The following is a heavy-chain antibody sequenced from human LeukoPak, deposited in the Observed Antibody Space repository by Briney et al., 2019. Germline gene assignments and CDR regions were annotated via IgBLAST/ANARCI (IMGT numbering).Heavy chain of an antibody. J-gene: IGHJ4*02. Sequence: GGSLRLSCAASGFTFSSYSMNWVRQAPGKGLEWVSSISSSSSYIYYADSVKGRFTISRDNAKNSLYLQMNSLRAEDTAVYYCASHEEWVLLYYFDYWGQGTLVTVSS. CDR2: ISSSSSYI. D-gene: IGHD1-26*01. CDR1: GFTFSSYS. CDR3: ASHEEWVLLYYFDY. V-gene: IGHV3-21*01.